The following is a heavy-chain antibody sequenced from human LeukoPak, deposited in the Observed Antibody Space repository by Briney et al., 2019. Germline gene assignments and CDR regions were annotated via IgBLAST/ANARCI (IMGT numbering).Heavy chain of an antibody. CDR2: TSSSDAGT. J-gene: IGHJ4*02. CDR1: GFTLSTYA. Sequence: GGSLRLSCAASGFTLSTYAMSWVRQTPGKGLEWVAATSSSDAGTYHADSVRGRFTISRDNSKNTLYLQMDSLRAEDAAVYFCAKAPVTSCRGAYCYPFDSWGQGTLVTVSS. D-gene: IGHD2-21*01. CDR3: AKAPVTSCRGAYCYPFDS. V-gene: IGHV3-23*01.